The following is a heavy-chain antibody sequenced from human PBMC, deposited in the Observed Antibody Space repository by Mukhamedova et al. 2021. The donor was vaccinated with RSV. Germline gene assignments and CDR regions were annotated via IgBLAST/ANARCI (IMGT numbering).Heavy chain of an antibody. Sequence: VRQAPGKGLEWVAVISYDGSNKYYADSVKGRFTISRDNSKNTLYLQMNSLRAEDTAVYYCARDRTKIVPAAPLGYWGQGTLVTVSS. CDR3: ARDRTKIVPAAPLGY. J-gene: IGHJ4*02. V-gene: IGHV3-30*01. D-gene: IGHD2-2*01. CDR2: ISYDGSNK.